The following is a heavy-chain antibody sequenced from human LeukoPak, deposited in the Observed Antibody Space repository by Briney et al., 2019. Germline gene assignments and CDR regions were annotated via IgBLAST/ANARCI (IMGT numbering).Heavy chain of an antibody. CDR2: IGSVTTYI. V-gene: IGHV3-21*01. D-gene: IGHD6-19*01. CDR3: ARAIAVAGPYYFDY. Sequence: KPGGSLRLSCAACGFIFSDYTMNWVRQAPGKGLEGVSSIGSVTTYIYYAGSVKGRFTISRANAKNSLTLQMNSLRAEDTAVYYCARAIAVAGPYYFDYWGQGTLVTVSS. CDR1: GFIFSDYT. J-gene: IGHJ4*02.